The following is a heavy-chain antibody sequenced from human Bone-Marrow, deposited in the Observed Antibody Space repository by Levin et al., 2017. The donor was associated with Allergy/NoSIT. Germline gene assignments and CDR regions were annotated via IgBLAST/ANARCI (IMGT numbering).Heavy chain of an antibody. V-gene: IGHV3-23*01. D-gene: IGHD2-2*01. CDR1: GFTFSSYT. Sequence: GESLKISCAASGFTFSSYTMSWVRQAPGKGLEWVSGISGSGGSTYYADSVKGRFTISRDNSKNTLYLQMNSLRAEDTALYYCAKDPLGSSVYYFDYWGQGTLVTVSS. J-gene: IGHJ4*02. CDR3: AKDPLGSSVYYFDY. CDR2: ISGSGGST.